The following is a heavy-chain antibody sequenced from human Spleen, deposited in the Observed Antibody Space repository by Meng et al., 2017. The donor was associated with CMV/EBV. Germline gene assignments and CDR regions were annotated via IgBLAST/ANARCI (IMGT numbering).Heavy chain of an antibody. J-gene: IGHJ5*02. CDR1: GSYA. CDR3: ARIAGGPYYDFWSGRWFDP. Sequence: GSYAVSWVRQAPGQGLEWMGGIIPIFGTANYAQKFQGRVTIATDESTSTAYMELSSLRSEDTAVYYCARIAGGPYYDFWSGRWFDPWGQGTLVTVSS. CDR2: IIPIFGTA. D-gene: IGHD3-3*01. V-gene: IGHV1-69*05.